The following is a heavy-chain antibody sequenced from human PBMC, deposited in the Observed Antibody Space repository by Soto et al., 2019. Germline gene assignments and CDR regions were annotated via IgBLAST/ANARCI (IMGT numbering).Heavy chain of an antibody. Sequence: GSLRLSCAASGFTFSSYAMHWVRQAPGKGLEWVAVISYDGSNKYYADSVKGRFTISRDNSKNTLYLQMNSLRAEDTAVYYCARDPYYYDSSGPLTADYWGQGTLVTVSS. D-gene: IGHD3-22*01. V-gene: IGHV3-30-3*01. CDR1: GFTFSSYA. J-gene: IGHJ4*02. CDR2: ISYDGSNK. CDR3: ARDPYYYDSSGPLTADY.